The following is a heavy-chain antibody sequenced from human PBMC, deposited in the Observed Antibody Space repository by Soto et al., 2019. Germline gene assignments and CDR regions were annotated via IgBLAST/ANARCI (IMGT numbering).Heavy chain of an antibody. CDR3: GRLTSVASSFDF. D-gene: IGHD4-17*01. V-gene: IGHV3-48*01. Sequence: GSLRLSCAASGFTLSTYSMNWVRQAPGKGLEWISYIGTSGSPVSYADSVKGRFTISRDNAKNSLYLQMNSLRAEDTAVYYCGRLTSVASSFDFWGQGTLVTVSS. CDR2: IGTSGSPV. CDR1: GFTLSTYS. J-gene: IGHJ4*02.